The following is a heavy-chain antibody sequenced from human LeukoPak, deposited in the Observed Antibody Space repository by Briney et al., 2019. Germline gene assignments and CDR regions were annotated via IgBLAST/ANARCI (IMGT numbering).Heavy chain of an antibody. J-gene: IGHJ4*02. CDR2: IYSSGST. D-gene: IGHD6-19*01. CDR3: ARHPLYSSGHPYYFDY. Sequence: SDTLSVCGTASDGAICSSSYYWGWVRQPPWIGLWWSGSIYSSGSTHYHPSLKRRVPISVDTSKNQFSLKLSSLTAADTAVYYCARHPLYSSGHPYYFDYWGQGTLVTVSS. CDR1: DGAICSSSYY. V-gene: IGHV4-39*01.